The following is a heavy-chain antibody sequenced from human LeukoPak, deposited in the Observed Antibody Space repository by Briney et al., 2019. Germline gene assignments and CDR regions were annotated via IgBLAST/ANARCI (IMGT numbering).Heavy chain of an antibody. CDR2: IYYSGST. V-gene: IGHV4-38-2*02. D-gene: IGHD3-10*01. Sequence: SETLSLTCTVSGYSISSGYYWGWIRQPPRKGLEWIGSIYYSGSTYYNPSLKSRVTISVDTSKNQFSLKLSSVTAADTAVYYCARTYGGHFDYWGQGTLVTVSS. J-gene: IGHJ4*02. CDR1: GYSISSGYY. CDR3: ARTYGGHFDY.